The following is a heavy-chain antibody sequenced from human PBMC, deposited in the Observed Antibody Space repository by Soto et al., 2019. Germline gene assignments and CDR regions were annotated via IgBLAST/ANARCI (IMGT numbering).Heavy chain of an antibody. D-gene: IGHD6-25*01. V-gene: IGHV3-15*01. CDR2: IKSKMHVGTT. Sequence: EVQLVESGGGLVQPGASLRLSCAASGVTFANAWMTWVRQAPGKGREWVGRIKSKMHVGTTDYAAPVKGRFTISSDASSSSLFMQMNSLKVEDTAVYYCIDVSAWPLSYWGQGTLVTVSS. J-gene: IGHJ4*02. CDR1: GVTFANAW. CDR3: IDVSAWPLSY.